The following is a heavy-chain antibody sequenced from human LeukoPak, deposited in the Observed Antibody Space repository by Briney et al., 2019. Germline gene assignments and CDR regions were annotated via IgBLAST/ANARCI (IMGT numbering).Heavy chain of an antibody. CDR1: GGSISSGGYS. V-gene: IGHV4-30-2*01. CDR3: AREHLGGIAAAGNWFDP. J-gene: IGHJ5*02. D-gene: IGHD6-13*01. CDR2: IYHSGST. Sequence: SETLSLTCAVSGGSISSGGYSWSWIRQPPGKGLEWIGYIYHSGSTYYNPSLKSRVTISVDRSKNQFSLKLSSVTAADTAVYYCAREHLGGIAAAGNWFDPWGQGTLVTVSS.